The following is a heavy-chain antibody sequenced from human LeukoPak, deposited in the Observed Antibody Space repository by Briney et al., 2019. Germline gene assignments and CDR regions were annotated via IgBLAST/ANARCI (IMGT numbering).Heavy chain of an antibody. D-gene: IGHD3-3*01. V-gene: IGHV3-30*18. J-gene: IGHJ6*02. CDR3: AKDFGGSGDFWSGYYDYYHYGMDV. CDR1: GFTFSSYG. Sequence: GGSLRLSCAASGFTFSSYGMHWVRQAPGKGLEWVAVISYDGSNKYYADSVKGRFAISRDNSKNTLYLQMNSLRTEDTALYYCAKDFGGSGDFWSGYYDYYHYGMDVWGQGTTVTISS. CDR2: ISYDGSNK.